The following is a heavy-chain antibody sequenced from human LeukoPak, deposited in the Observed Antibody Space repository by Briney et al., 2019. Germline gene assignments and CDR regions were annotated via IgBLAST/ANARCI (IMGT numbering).Heavy chain of an antibody. V-gene: IGHV4-34*12. J-gene: IGHJ4*02. Sequence: KPSETPSLTCAVYGGAFSGYYWSWIRQPPRKGPEGIGEIIHSGSTNYNPSLKSRVTISVDTSKNQFSLKLSSVTAADTAVYYCARAPCGGDCYSDYWGQGTLVTVSS. CDR2: IIHSGST. CDR1: GGAFSGYY. CDR3: ARAPCGGDCYSDY. D-gene: IGHD2-21*02.